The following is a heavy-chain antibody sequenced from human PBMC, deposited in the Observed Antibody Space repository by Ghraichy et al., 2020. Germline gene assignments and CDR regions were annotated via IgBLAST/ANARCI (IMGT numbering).Heavy chain of an antibody. CDR1: GFTFSSYA. CDR2: ISGSGGST. Sequence: GGSLRLSCAASGFTFSSYAMSWVRQAPGKGLEWVSAISGSGGSTYYADSVKGRFTISRDNSKNTLYLQMNSLRAEDTAVYYCATEGYSYGPGSSYYYYYMDVWGKGTTVTVSS. V-gene: IGHV3-23*01. CDR3: ATEGYSYGPGSSYYYYYMDV. J-gene: IGHJ6*03. D-gene: IGHD5-18*01.